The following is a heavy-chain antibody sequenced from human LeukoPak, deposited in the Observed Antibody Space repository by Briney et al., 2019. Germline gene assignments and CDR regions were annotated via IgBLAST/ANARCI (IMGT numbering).Heavy chain of an antibody. J-gene: IGHJ3*02. CDR1: GGSISSGSYY. Sequence: PSETLSLTCTVSGGSISSGSYYWSCIRQPAGKGLEWIGRIYTSGSTNYNPSLKSRVTISVDTSQNQFSLKLNSVTAADTAVYYCARGHYSSSLSDAFDIWGQGTMVTVSS. D-gene: IGHD6-13*01. CDR2: IYTSGST. V-gene: IGHV4-61*02. CDR3: ARGHYSSSLSDAFDI.